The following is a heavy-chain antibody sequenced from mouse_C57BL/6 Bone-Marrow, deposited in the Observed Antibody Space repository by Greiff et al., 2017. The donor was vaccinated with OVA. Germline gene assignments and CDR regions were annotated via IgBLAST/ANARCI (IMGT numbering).Heavy chain of an antibody. V-gene: IGHV1-64*01. CDR2: IHPNSGST. CDR3: AREGTTFFDD. Sequence: VQLQQPGAELVKPGDSVKLSCKASGYTFTSYWMHWVKQRPGQGLEWIRVIHPNSGSTNYNEKFKSKATLTVDKSSSTAYMQLSSLTSEDSAVYYCAREGTTFFDDWGQGTTLTVSS. J-gene: IGHJ2*01. CDR1: GYTFTSYW. D-gene: IGHD1-1*01.